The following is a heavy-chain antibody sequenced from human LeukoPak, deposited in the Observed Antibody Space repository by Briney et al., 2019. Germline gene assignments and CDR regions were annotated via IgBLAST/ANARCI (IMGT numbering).Heavy chain of an antibody. Sequence: SETLSLTCTVSGVSISSYYWSWIRQPPGKGLEWIGYIYYSGSTNYNPSLKSRVTISVDTSKNQFSLKLSSVTAADTAVYYCARGQDSALIRFGELLGPDYYYYMDVWGKGTTVTVSS. D-gene: IGHD3-10*01. CDR1: GVSISSYY. V-gene: IGHV4-59*01. CDR3: ARGQDSALIRFGELLGPDYYYYMDV. J-gene: IGHJ6*03. CDR2: IYYSGST.